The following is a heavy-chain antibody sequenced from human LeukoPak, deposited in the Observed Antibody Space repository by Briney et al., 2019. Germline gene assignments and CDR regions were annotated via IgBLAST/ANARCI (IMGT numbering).Heavy chain of an antibody. CDR2: SNRRGST. CDR3: ARGNRGDNWNDPVIAFDV. CDR1: GGSFSGYY. V-gene: IGHV4-34*01. Sequence: SSETLSLTCAVSGGSFSGYYWNWIRQPPGKGLEWIGESNRRGSTNYNPSLKRRVTISIDTSKNQFSLKLTFVTAADTGVYYCARGNRGDNWNDPVIAFDVWGRGTMVTVSS. D-gene: IGHD1-1*01. J-gene: IGHJ3*01.